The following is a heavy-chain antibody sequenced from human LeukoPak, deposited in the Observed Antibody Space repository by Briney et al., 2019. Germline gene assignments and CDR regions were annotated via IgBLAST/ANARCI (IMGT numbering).Heavy chain of an antibody. Sequence: GESLRLSCAASGFIFKKYWMNWVRQVPGKGLECLANIKEDGSETYYADSVKGRFTISRDNAKNSLYLQMNSLRAEDTAVYYCARGEDVVVAATYYFDYWGQGTLVTVSS. CDR3: ARGEDVVVAATYYFDY. D-gene: IGHD2-15*01. CDR2: IKEDGSET. V-gene: IGHV3-7*03. J-gene: IGHJ4*02. CDR1: GFIFKKYW.